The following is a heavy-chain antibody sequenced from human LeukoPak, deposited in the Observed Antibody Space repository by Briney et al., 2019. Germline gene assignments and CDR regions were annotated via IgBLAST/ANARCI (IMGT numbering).Heavy chain of an antibody. CDR1: GYSFTNYW. Sequence: PGGSLRLSCQVSGYSFTNYWINWVRQMPGKGLEWMGRIDPSDSYTNYSPSFQGHVTISADKSISTAYLQWSSLRASDTAMYYCARRQRGGPDYYGMDVWGQGTTVTVSS. J-gene: IGHJ6*02. CDR2: IDPSDSYT. D-gene: IGHD3-10*01. V-gene: IGHV5-10-1*01. CDR3: ARRQRGGPDYYGMDV.